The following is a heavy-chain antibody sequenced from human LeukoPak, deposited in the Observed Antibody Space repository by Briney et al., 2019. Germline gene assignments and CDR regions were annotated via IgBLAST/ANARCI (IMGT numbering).Heavy chain of an antibody. Sequence: PSETLSLTCTVSGGSISSYYWSWIRQPPGKGLEWIGYIYYSGSTNYNPSLKSRVTISVDTSKNQFSLKLSSVTAADTAVYYCARGGEKTGDLANFDYWGQGTLVTVSS. D-gene: IGHD7-27*01. CDR2: IYYSGST. J-gene: IGHJ4*02. CDR3: ARGGEKTGDLANFDY. CDR1: GGSISSYY. V-gene: IGHV4-59*01.